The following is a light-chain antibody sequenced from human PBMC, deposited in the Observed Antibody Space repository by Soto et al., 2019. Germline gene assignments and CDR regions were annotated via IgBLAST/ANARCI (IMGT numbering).Light chain of an antibody. Sequence: DIQMTQSPSSLSASVGDRVTITCRASQSISNYVNWYQQKPGKAPKLLLYAASSLHSAVPSRFSGSGSGTEFTLTISSLQPEDFATYYCQQSYSVPRTFGPGTKVDIK. J-gene: IGKJ3*01. CDR1: QSISNY. CDR3: QQSYSVPRT. V-gene: IGKV1-39*01. CDR2: AAS.